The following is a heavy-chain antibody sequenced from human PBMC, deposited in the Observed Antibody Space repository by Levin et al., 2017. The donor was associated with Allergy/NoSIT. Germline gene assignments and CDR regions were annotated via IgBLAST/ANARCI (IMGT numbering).Heavy chain of an antibody. Sequence: SETLSLTCTVSGGSISSYYWSWIRQPPGKGLEWIGYIYYSGSTNYNPSLKSRVTISVDTSKNQFSLKLSSVTAADTAVYYCARDKLGSGSEFDYWGQGTLVTVSS. D-gene: IGHD3-10*01. J-gene: IGHJ4*02. CDR2: IYYSGST. V-gene: IGHV4-59*01. CDR3: ARDKLGSGSEFDY. CDR1: GGSISSYY.